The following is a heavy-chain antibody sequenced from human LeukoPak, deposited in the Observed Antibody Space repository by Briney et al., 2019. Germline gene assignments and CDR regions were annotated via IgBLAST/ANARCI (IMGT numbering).Heavy chain of an antibody. V-gene: IGHV4-31*03. CDR1: GGSISSGGYY. Sequence: SQTLSLTCTVSGGSISSGGYYWSWIRQHPGKGLEWIGYIYYSGSTYCNPSLKSRVIISVDTSKNQFSLKLSSVTAADTAVYYCARDRVRGSSNPYFDYWGQGTLVTVSS. D-gene: IGHD1-26*01. CDR2: IYYSGST. CDR3: ARDRVRGSSNPYFDY. J-gene: IGHJ4*02.